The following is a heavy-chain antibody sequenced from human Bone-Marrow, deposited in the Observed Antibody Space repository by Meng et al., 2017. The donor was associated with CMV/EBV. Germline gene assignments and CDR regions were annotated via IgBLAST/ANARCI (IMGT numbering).Heavy chain of an antibody. CDR3: ARKPLRLGELSPFDY. CDR2: ISGSSSYI. CDR1: GFTFSSYS. Sequence: GESLKISCAASGFTFSSYSMNWVRQAPGKGLEWVSSISGSSSYIYYADSVKGRFTISRDNAKNSLYLQMNSLRAEDTAVYYCARKPLRLGELSPFDYWGQGTLVTVSS. V-gene: IGHV3-21*01. J-gene: IGHJ4*02. D-gene: IGHD3-16*02.